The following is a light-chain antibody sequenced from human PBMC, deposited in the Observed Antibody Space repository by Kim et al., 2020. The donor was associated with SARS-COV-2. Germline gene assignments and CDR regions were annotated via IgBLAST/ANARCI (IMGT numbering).Light chain of an antibody. Sequence: SYVLTQPPSVSVAPGKTARITCGGNNIGSKSVHWYQQKPGQAPVLVIYYDSDRPSGIPERFSGSNSGNTATLTISRVEAGDEADYYCQVCDSSSDHVVFGGGTQLTVL. CDR2: YDS. V-gene: IGLV3-21*04. J-gene: IGLJ2*01. CDR1: NIGSKS. CDR3: QVCDSSSDHVV.